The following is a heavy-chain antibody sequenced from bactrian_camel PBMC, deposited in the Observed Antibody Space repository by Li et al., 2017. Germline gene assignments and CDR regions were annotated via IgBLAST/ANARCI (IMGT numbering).Heavy chain of an antibody. Sequence: HVQLVESGGGSVQAGGSLRLSCAASGYTSKTKCMGWFRQATGREREGVAVIPSLGRSAVADFAKGRFTISKDNDKNTLYLNMDSLKPEDSAMYYCVAGLTSCPIYCRSGACAIGDLDYKGQGTQVTVS. CDR1: GYTSKTKC. D-gene: IGHD1*01. CDR3: VAGLTSCPIYCRSGACAIGDLDY. J-gene: IGHJ4*01. CDR2: IPSLGRS. V-gene: IGHV3S53*01.